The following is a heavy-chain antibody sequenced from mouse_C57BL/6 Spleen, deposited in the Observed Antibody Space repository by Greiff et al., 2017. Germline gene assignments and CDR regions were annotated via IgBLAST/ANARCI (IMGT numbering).Heavy chain of an antibody. J-gene: IGHJ4*01. CDR2: ISSGSSTI. V-gene: IGHV5-17*01. CDR3: ARRDYDSFYAMDY. D-gene: IGHD2-4*01. CDR1: GFTFSDYG. Sequence: EVKLMESGGGLVKPGGSLKLSCAASGFTFSDYGMHWVRQAPEKWLEWVAYISSGSSTIYYADTVKGRFTISRDNAKNTLFLQMTSLRSEDTAMYYCARRDYDSFYAMDYWGQGTSVTVSS.